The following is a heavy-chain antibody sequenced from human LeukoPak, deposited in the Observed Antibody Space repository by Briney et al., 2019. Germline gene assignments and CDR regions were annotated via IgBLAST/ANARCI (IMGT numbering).Heavy chain of an antibody. CDR1: GGSISSGDYY. CDR2: IYYSGST. D-gene: IGHD3-3*01. J-gene: IGHJ3*02. Sequence: SQTLSLTCTVSGGSISSGDYYWSWIRQPPGKGLGWIGYIYYSGSTYYNPSLKSRVTISVDTSKNQFSLKLSSVTAADTAVYYCARAGVGDDAFDIWGQGTMVTVSS. CDR3: ARAGVGDDAFDI. V-gene: IGHV4-30-4*01.